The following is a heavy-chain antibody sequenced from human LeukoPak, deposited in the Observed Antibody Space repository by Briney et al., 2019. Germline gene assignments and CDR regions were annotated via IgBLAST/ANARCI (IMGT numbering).Heavy chain of an antibody. CDR3: AKDPNSYYGDYVDY. CDR1: GFTFSSYA. D-gene: IGHD4-17*01. Sequence: GGSLRLSCAASGFTFSSYAMSWVRQAPGKGLEWVSAISGGGGSTYYADSVKGRFTISRDNSKNTLYLQMNSLRAEDTAVYYCAKDPNSYYGDYVDYWGQGTLVTVSS. V-gene: IGHV3-23*01. J-gene: IGHJ4*02. CDR2: ISGGGGST.